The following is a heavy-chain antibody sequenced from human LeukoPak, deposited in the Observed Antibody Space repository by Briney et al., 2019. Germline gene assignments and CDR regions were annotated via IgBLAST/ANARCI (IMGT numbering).Heavy chain of an antibody. V-gene: IGHV4-61*02. Sequence: SETLSLTCTVSGGSISSGSYYWSWIRQPAGKGLEWIGRIYTSGSTNYNPSLKSRVTISVDTSKNQFSLKLSSVTAADTAVYYCARLNIWQLADDAFDIWGQGTMVTVSS. CDR2: IYTSGST. D-gene: IGHD6-13*01. CDR1: GGSISSGSYY. CDR3: ARLNIWQLADDAFDI. J-gene: IGHJ3*02.